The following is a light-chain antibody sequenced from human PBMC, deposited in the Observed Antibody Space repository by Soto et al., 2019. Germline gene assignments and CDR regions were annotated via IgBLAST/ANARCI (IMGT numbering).Light chain of an antibody. CDR3: QQYNQWPLT. J-gene: IGKJ1*01. Sequence: EIVMTQSPVTLSVSPGERATLSCRASQSVRSNLAWYQQKPGQAPSLLIYGAFTRATGIPTRFSGTGSGTEFTLTISSLQSEDFALYYCQQYNQWPLTFGQGTKVEV. CDR1: QSVRSN. CDR2: GAF. V-gene: IGKV3-15*01.